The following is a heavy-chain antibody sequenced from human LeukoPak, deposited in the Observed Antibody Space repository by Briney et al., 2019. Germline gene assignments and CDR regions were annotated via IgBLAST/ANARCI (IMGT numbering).Heavy chain of an antibody. Sequence: ASVKVSCKASGYTFTGYYMHWVRQAPGQGLEWMGWINPNSGGKNYAQKFQGRVTMTRDTSISTAYMELSRLRSDDTAVYYCARESTGVDYFDYWGQGTLVTVSS. V-gene: IGHV1-2*02. CDR3: ARESTGVDYFDY. D-gene: IGHD4-23*01. J-gene: IGHJ4*02. CDR2: INPNSGGK. CDR1: GYTFTGYY.